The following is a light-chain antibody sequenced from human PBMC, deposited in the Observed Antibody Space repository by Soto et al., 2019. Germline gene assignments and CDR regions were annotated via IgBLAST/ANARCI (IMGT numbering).Light chain of an antibody. CDR2: DTS. V-gene: IGKV3-15*01. J-gene: IGKJ5*01. CDR3: QLYNMWSSIR. CDR1: HSVSNK. Sequence: EIVMTQSPATLSVSPGERATLSCRASHSVSNKLAWYQHKPGQAPRLLIYDTSTRVAGIPARFAGSGSGTDFTLTISSLQSGDFAVYYRQLYNMWSSIRFGKGKRLEI.